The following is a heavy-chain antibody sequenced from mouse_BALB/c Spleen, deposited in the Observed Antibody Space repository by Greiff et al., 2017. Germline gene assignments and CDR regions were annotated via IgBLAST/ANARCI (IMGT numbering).Heavy chain of an antibody. Sequence: EVQLQQSGAELVKPGASVKLSCTASGFNIKDTYMHWVKQRPEQGLEWIGRIDPANGNTKYDPKFQGKATITADTSSNTAYLQLSSLTSEDTAVYYCARRVYGYDDAMDYWGQGTSVTVSS. CDR3: ARRVYGYDDAMDY. CDR2: IDPANGNT. J-gene: IGHJ4*01. V-gene: IGHV14-3*02. D-gene: IGHD2-2*01. CDR1: GFNIKDTY.